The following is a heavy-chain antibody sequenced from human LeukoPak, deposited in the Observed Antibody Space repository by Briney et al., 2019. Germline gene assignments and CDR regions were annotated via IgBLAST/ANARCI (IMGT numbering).Heavy chain of an antibody. V-gene: IGHV3-43D*03. D-gene: IGHD1-14*01. CDR2: ISWNGCTT. CDR1: GFTFDDYA. CDR3: AKDIDNTAWPLMGY. Sequence: PGGSLRLSCTASGFTFDDYAMHWVRQAPGKGLEWVSLISWNGCTTYYADSVKGRFTISRDNSKNSLYLQMNSLRGDDTALYYCAKDIDNTAWPLMGYWGQGTLVTVSS. J-gene: IGHJ4*02.